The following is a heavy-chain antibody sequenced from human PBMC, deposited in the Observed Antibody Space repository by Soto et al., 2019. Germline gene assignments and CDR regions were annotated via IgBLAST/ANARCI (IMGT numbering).Heavy chain of an antibody. Sequence: GGSLRLSCAASGFTFSSYAMHWVRQAPGKGLQWVAFMSYDGSNKYYADSVKGRFTISRDNSKNTLFLQMNTLRGEDTAVYYCARERGYYGSGSFFDYWGQGTPVTVSS. J-gene: IGHJ4*02. CDR3: ARERGYYGSGSFFDY. V-gene: IGHV3-30-3*01. CDR2: MSYDGSNK. D-gene: IGHD3-10*01. CDR1: GFTFSSYA.